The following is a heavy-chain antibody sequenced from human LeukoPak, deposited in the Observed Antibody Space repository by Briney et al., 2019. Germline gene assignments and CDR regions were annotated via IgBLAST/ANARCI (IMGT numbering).Heavy chain of an antibody. Sequence: SETLSLTCTVSGGSISSSSYYRGWIRQPPGKGLEWIGSIYYSGSTYYNPSLKSRVTISVDTSKNQFSLKLSSVTAADTAVYYCARTIFNYGSGEENWFDPWGQGTLVTVSS. V-gene: IGHV4-39*01. CDR3: ARTIFNYGSGEENWFDP. CDR1: GGSISSSSYY. D-gene: IGHD3-10*01. CDR2: IYYSGST. J-gene: IGHJ5*02.